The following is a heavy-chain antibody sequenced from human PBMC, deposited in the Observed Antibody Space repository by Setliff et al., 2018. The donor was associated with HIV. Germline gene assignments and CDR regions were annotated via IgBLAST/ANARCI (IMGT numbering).Heavy chain of an antibody. J-gene: IGHJ4*02. CDR2: IYHSGST. V-gene: IGHV4-38-2*02. CDR1: GYSISSGYY. D-gene: IGHD3-9*01. Sequence: PSETLSLTCTVSGYSISSGYYWGWIRQPPGKGLEWIGSIYHSGSTYYNPSLKSRVTISVDTSKNQFSLKPSSVTAADTAVYYCARENYDILTGYYMSHGTFDYWGQGTLVTVSS. CDR3: ARENYDILTGYYMSHGTFDY.